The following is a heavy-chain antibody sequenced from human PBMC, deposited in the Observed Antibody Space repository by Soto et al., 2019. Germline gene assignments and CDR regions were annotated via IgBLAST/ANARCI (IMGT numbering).Heavy chain of an antibody. CDR3: AKDRITMIVVVTVFDY. Sequence: SLRLSCAASGFTFSSYAMSWVRQAPGKGLEWVSAISGSGGSTYYADSVKGRFTISRDNSKNTLYLQMNSLRAEDTAVYYCAKDRITMIVVVTVFDYWGQGTLVTVSS. CDR1: GFTFSSYA. J-gene: IGHJ4*02. CDR2: ISGSGGST. V-gene: IGHV3-23*01. D-gene: IGHD3-22*01.